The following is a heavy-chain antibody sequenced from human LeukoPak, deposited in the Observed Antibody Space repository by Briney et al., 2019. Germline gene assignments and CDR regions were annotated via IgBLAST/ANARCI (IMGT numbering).Heavy chain of an antibody. D-gene: IGHD6-13*01. J-gene: IGHJ4*02. CDR2: ISSDGSDT. Sequence: PGGSLRLSCAASGFTFSSYWMHWVLQAPGKGLVWVSRISSDGSDTNYADSVKGRFTISRDNAKNTLYLPMNSLRAEDTAVYYCARGSYSLGGFDYWGQGTLVTVSS. CDR3: ARGSYSLGGFDY. V-gene: IGHV3-74*01. CDR1: GFTFSSYW.